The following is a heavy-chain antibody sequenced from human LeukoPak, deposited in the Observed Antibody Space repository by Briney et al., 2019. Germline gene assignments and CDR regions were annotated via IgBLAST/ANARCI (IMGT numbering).Heavy chain of an antibody. V-gene: IGHV1-18*01. Sequence: ASVKVSCKASGYTFTSYGISWVRQAPGQGLEWMGWISAYNGNTNYAQKLQGRVTMTTDTSTSTAYMELRSLRSDDTAVYYCARGRYSYGSNNWFDPWGQGTLVTVSS. CDR3: ARGRYSYGSNNWFDP. CDR2: ISAYNGNT. J-gene: IGHJ5*02. D-gene: IGHD5-18*01. CDR1: GYTFTSYG.